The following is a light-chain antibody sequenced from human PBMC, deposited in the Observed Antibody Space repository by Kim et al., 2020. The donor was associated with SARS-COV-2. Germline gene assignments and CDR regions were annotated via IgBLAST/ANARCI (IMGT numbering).Light chain of an antibody. V-gene: IGKV1-39*01. CDR3: QRSYSTPWT. CDR2: AAS. Sequence: ASVGDRVTITCRASQSISSYLNWYQQKPGKAPKLLIYAASSLQSGVPSRFSGSGSGTDFTLTISSLQPEDFATYYCQRSYSTPWTFGQGTKVDIK. CDR1: QSISSY. J-gene: IGKJ1*01.